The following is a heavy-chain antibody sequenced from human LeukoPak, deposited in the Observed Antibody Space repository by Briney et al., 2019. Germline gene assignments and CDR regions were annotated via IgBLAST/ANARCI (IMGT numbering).Heavy chain of an antibody. J-gene: IGHJ4*02. Sequence: GGSLRLSCAASGFTVSSNYMNWVRQAPGKGLEWVSVIYSGGSTYYADSVKGRFTISRDNSKNTLYLQMNSLRAEDTAVYYCARSRSGVGRPLSREIDYWGQGTLVTVSS. CDR2: IYSGGST. V-gene: IGHV3-53*01. CDR3: ARSRSGVGRPLSREIDY. D-gene: IGHD3-3*01. CDR1: GFTVSSNY.